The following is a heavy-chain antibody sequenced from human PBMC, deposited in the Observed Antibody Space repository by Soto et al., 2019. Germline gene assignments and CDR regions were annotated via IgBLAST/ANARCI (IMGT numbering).Heavy chain of an antibody. Sequence: EEQLLESGGGLVQPGGSLRISCVASGFTFSSSAMNWVRQAPGKGLEWVSTFGTSANNTYYADSVRCRFTISRDNSKNTLYLQMNSLRVDDTAVYYCAKARRLLKRGGAFDIWGQGTMVTVSS. CDR1: GFTFSSSA. V-gene: IGHV3-23*01. J-gene: IGHJ3*02. CDR3: AKARRLLKRGGAFDI. D-gene: IGHD2-15*01. CDR2: FGTSANNT.